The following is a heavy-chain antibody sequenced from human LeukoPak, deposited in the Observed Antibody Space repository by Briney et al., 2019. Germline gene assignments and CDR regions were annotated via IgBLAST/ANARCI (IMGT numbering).Heavy chain of an antibody. Sequence: GGSLRLSCAAAGLTFSNYGMHWVRQAPGKGLQWVAYIRYDGRNKYSADSVKGRFTIYRDNSKSTLYLQMNSLRPEDTAVYYCARGGSNNWSFDNWGQGTLVTVSS. V-gene: IGHV3-30*02. CDR3: ARGGSNNWSFDN. CDR1: GLTFSNYG. D-gene: IGHD1-1*01. CDR2: IRYDGRNK. J-gene: IGHJ4*02.